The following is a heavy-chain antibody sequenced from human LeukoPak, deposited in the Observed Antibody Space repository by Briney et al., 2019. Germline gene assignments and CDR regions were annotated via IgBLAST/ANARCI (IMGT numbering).Heavy chain of an antibody. CDR3: AKLSTLYYYDSSGTHYFDY. J-gene: IGHJ4*02. D-gene: IGHD3-22*01. CDR2: ISISSSTI. CDR1: GFTFSSYS. Sequence: GGSLRLSCAASGFTFSSYSMNWVRQAPGKGLEWVSYISISSSTIYYADSVKGRFTISRDNAKNSLYLQMNSLRAEDTAVYYCAKLSTLYYYDSSGTHYFDYWGQGTLVTVSS. V-gene: IGHV3-48*01.